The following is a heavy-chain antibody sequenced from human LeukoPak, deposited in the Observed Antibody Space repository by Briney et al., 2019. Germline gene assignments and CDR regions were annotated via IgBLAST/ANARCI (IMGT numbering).Heavy chain of an antibody. CDR2: ISWNSGSI. CDR3: ARESFAARWD. J-gene: IGHJ4*02. CDR1: GFTFDDYA. V-gene: IGHV3-9*01. Sequence: PGGSLRLSYAASGFTFDDYAMHWVRRAPGKGLEWVSGISWNSGSIGYADSVKGRFTISRDNAKNSLYLQMNSLTAEDTAVYYCARESFAARWDWGRGTLVTVSS. D-gene: IGHD6-6*01.